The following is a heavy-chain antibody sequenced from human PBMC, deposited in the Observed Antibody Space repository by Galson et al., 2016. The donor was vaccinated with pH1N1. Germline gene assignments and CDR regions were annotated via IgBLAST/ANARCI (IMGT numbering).Heavy chain of an antibody. CDR1: GASVSSGEYY. CDR3: ARGIRGSQPDRTYHFDF. Sequence: SGASVSSGEYYWSWIRQPPGKGLERIAYIYYSGSTYYNPSLKSRVTISSDMSKNHFSLRLSSVTAADTAMYYCARGIRGSQPDRTYHFDFWGQGALVTVSS. J-gene: IGHJ4*02. CDR2: IYYSGST. D-gene: IGHD1-26*01. V-gene: IGHV4-30-4*01.